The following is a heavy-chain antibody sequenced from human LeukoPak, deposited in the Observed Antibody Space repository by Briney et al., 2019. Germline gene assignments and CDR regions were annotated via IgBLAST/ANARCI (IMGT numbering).Heavy chain of an antibody. Sequence: ASVKVSCKASGYTFTSYYMHWVRQAPGQGLEWMGIINPSGGSTSYAQKFQGRVTMTRDTSTSTVYMELSSLRSEDTAVYYCARDPVLYYYDSSGYPPHFDYWGQGTLVTVSS. V-gene: IGHV1-46*01. CDR3: ARDPVLYYYDSSGYPPHFDY. CDR2: INPSGGST. J-gene: IGHJ4*02. D-gene: IGHD3-22*01. CDR1: GYTFTSYY.